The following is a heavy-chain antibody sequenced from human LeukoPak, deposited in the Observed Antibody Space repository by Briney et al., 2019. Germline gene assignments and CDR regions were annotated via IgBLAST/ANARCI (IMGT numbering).Heavy chain of an antibody. V-gene: IGHV4-34*01. Sequence: SETLSLTCAVYGGSFSGYYWSWIRQPPGKGLEWIGEINHSGSTNYNPSLKSRVTISVDTSKSQFSLKLSSVTAADTAVYYCASNSIAVAGTSYFDYWGQGTLATVSS. CDR1: GGSFSGYY. J-gene: IGHJ4*02. CDR2: INHSGST. D-gene: IGHD6-19*01. CDR3: ASNSIAVAGTSYFDY.